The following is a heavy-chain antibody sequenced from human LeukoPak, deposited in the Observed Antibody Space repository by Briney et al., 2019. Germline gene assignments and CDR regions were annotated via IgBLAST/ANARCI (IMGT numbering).Heavy chain of an antibody. CDR2: INPNSGGT. J-gene: IGHJ4*02. CDR1: GYTFTGYY. Sequence: ASVKVSYKASGYTFTGYYMHWVRQAPGQGLEWMGWINPNSGGTNYAQKFQGRVTMTRDTSISTAYMELSRLRSDDTAVYYCARVGTFYDSSPNTLDYWGQGTLVTVSS. CDR3: ARVGTFYDSSPNTLDY. D-gene: IGHD3-22*01. V-gene: IGHV1-2*02.